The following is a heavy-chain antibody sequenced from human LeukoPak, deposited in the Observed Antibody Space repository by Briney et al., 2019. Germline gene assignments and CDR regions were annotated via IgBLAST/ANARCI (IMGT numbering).Heavy chain of an antibody. V-gene: IGHV4-59*13. CDR3: AKSNGYGLVDI. CDR1: GGAISTFY. Sequence: SETLSLTCSVSGGAISTFYWIWIRQPPGKGLEWIGCIQNSGSTEYNPSLESRVTISVDRSRNQFSLKLTSVTAADTAVYYCAKSNGYGLVDIWGQGTMVTVSS. J-gene: IGHJ3*02. CDR2: IQNSGST. D-gene: IGHD3-10*01.